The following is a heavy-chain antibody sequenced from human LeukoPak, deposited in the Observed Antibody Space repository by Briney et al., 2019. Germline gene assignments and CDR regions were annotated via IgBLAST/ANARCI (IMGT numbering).Heavy chain of an antibody. CDR2: IHNSGGT. CDR1: GGSVRSYH. J-gene: IGHJ3*02. D-gene: IGHD1-26*01. V-gene: IGHV4-59*02. Sequence: SETLSPTCTVSGGSVRSYHWSWIRQSPGEGLEWIAYIHNSGGTRYNPSLQSRVTISVDTSKNQFSLKLRSVTAADTAVYYCVRDWEGFNFDIWGQGTMVTVSS. CDR3: VRDWEGFNFDI.